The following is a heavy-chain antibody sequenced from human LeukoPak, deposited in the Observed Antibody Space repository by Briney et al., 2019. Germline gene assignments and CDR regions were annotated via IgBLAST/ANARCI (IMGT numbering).Heavy chain of an antibody. CDR2: IYNSGST. CDR3: ARQVVAAATTFDY. D-gene: IGHD2-15*01. J-gene: IGHJ4*02. CDR1: GGSITSSTYY. Sequence: TLSLTCTVSGGSITSSTYYWTWIRQPAGKGLEWIGRIYNSGSTNYNPSLKSRVTISVDTSKNQFSLKVSSVTAADTALYYCARQVVAAATTFDYWGQGILVTVSS. V-gene: IGHV4-61*02.